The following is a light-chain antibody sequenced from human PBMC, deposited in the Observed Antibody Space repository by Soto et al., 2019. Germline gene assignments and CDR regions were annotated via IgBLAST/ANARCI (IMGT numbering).Light chain of an antibody. CDR1: SSNVGTYDL. CDR2: AGT. V-gene: IGLV2-23*01. CDR3: CSFAVGAALV. J-gene: IGLJ2*01. Sequence: QSVLTQPASVSASPGQSITISCTGTSSNVGTYDLVSWYQHHPDKAPKLIIYAGTKRPSGISSRFSGSKSGNTASLTISGRQAEDDADYYCCSFAVGAALVFGGGTKLTVL.